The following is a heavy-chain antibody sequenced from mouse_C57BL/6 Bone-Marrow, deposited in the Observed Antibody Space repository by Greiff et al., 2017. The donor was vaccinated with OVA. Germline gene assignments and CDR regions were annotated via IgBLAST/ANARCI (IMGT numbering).Heavy chain of an antibody. V-gene: IGHV10-1*01. CDR2: IRSKSNNYAT. D-gene: IGHD2-5*01. CDR3: VHSNHWYCDV. J-gene: IGHJ1*03. CDR1: GFSFNTYA. Sequence: EVHLVESGGGLVQPKGSLKLSCAASGFSFNTYAMNWVRQAPGKGLEWVARIRSKSNNYATYYADSVKDRFTISRDDSESMLYLQMNNLKTEDTAMYYCVHSNHWYCDVWGTGTTVTVSS.